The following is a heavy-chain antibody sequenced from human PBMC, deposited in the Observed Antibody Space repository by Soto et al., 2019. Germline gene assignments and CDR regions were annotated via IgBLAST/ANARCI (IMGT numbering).Heavy chain of an antibody. V-gene: IGHV1-69*12. J-gene: IGHJ4*02. Sequence: QVQLVQSGAEVKKPRSSVKVSCKASGGTFSRHAITWVRQAPGQGLEWMGGIIPIFGTANYAQKFQDRVTITADESTRAAYMELSSLRSEDTAVYYCARARETTEGGYFDYWGQGTLVTVSS. CDR2: IIPIFGTA. CDR1: GGTFSRHA. CDR3: ARARETTEGGYFDY. D-gene: IGHD1-1*01.